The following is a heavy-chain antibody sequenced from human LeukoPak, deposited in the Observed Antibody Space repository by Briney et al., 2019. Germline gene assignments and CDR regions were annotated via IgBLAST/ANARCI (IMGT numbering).Heavy chain of an antibody. CDR1: GYTFTSYA. Sequence: ASVKVSCKASGYTFTSYAMNWVRQAPGQGLEWMGWINTNTGNPTYAQGFTGRFVFSLDTSVSTAYLQISSLKAEDTAVYYCARDFSTFYSYGPRHAFDIWGQGTMVTVSS. CDR2: INTNTGNP. V-gene: IGHV7-4-1*02. CDR3: ARDFSTFYSYGPRHAFDI. J-gene: IGHJ3*02. D-gene: IGHD5-18*01.